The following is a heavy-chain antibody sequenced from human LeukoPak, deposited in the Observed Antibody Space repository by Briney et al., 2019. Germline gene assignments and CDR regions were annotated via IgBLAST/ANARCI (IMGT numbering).Heavy chain of an antibody. J-gene: IGHJ6*03. CDR2: ISYDGSNK. CDR1: GFTFSSYA. CDR3: ARSRRRGSSDKTHYYYMDV. D-gene: IGHD6-25*01. V-gene: IGHV3-30*04. Sequence: PGGSLRLSCAASGFTFSSYAMHWVRQAPGKGLERVAVISYDGSNKYYADSVKGRFTISRDNSKNTLYLQMNSLRAEDTAVYYCARSRRRGSSDKTHYYYMDVWGKGTTVTVSS.